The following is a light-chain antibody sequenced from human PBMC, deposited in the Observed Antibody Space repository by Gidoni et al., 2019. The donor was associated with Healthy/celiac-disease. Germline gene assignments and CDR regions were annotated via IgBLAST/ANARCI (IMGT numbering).Light chain of an antibody. J-gene: IGKJ2*01. Sequence: EIVFSQSPGTLSFSPGERATLSCRASQSVSSSYLAWYQQKPGQAPRRLIYGASSRATGIPDRFSGSGSGTDFTLTISRLEPEDFAVYYCQQYGSSPLYTFXQXTKLXIK. CDR2: GAS. CDR1: QSVSSSY. CDR3: QQYGSSPLYT. V-gene: IGKV3-20*01.